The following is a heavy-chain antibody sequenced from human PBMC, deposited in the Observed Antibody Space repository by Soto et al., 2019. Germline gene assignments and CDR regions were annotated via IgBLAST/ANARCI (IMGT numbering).Heavy chain of an antibody. CDR1: GGSISSGDYY. Sequence: QVQLQESGPGLVKPSQTLSLTCTVSGGSISSGDYYWSWIRQPPGKGLEWIGYNYYSGSTYYNPSLKSRVTISVDTSKNQFSLKLSSVTAADTAGYYCARDFLTGASDAFDIWGQGTMVTVSS. CDR3: ARDFLTGASDAFDI. CDR2: NYYSGST. D-gene: IGHD7-27*01. V-gene: IGHV4-30-4*01. J-gene: IGHJ3*02.